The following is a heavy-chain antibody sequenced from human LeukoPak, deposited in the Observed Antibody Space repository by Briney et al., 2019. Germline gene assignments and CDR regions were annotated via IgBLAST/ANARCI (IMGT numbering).Heavy chain of an antibody. Sequence: PGGSLRLSCAASGFTFSSYWMHWVRQLPGKGLVWVARISGDGSGINYADSVKGRFTISRDNARNTLYLQMNSLRAEDTAVYYCASLYGSGPNWFDPWGQGTLVTVSS. CDR3: ASLYGSGPNWFDP. D-gene: IGHD3-10*01. CDR2: ISGDGSGI. CDR1: GFTFSSYW. V-gene: IGHV3-74*01. J-gene: IGHJ5*02.